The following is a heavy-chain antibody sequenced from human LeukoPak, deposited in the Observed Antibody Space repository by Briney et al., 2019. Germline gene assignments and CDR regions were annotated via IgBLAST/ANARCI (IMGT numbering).Heavy chain of an antibody. CDR2: INSDGSSI. D-gene: IGHD3-10*01. J-gene: IGHJ5*02. Sequence: GGSLRLSCAASGFSFSTSWMHWVRQAPGKGLVWVSRINSDGSSISYADSVKGRFTISRDNSKNTLYLQMNSLRAEDTAVYYCAKDSGRRLFITMVRSTLPSWFDPWGQGTLVTVSS. V-gene: IGHV3-74*01. CDR3: AKDSGRRLFITMVRSTLPSWFDP. CDR1: GFSFSTSW.